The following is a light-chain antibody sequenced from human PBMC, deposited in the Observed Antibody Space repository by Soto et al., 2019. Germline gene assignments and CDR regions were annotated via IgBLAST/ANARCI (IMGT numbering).Light chain of an antibody. CDR1: QSVSSN. V-gene: IGKV3-15*01. Sequence: EIVMTQSPATLSVSPVERATLSCRASQSVSSNLAWYQQKSGQAPRLLIYGASTRATGIPARFSGSGSGTEFTLTISSLQSEDFAVYYCQQYNNWPPWTFGQGTKVEIK. CDR3: QQYNNWPPWT. CDR2: GAS. J-gene: IGKJ1*01.